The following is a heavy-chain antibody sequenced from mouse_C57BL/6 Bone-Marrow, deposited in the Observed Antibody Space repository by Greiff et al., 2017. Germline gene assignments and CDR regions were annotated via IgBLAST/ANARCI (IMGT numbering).Heavy chain of an antibody. CDR3: ARIYDPASFAY. J-gene: IGHJ3*01. CDR2: ISDGGSYT. V-gene: IGHV5-4*03. Sequence: EVMLVESGGGLVKPGGSLKLSCAASGFTFSSYAMSWVRQTPEKRLEWVATISDGGSYTYYPDNVKGRFTISRDNAKNNLYLQMSHLKSEDTAMXYCARIYDPASFAYWGQGTLVTVSA. D-gene: IGHD2-3*01. CDR1: GFTFSSYA.